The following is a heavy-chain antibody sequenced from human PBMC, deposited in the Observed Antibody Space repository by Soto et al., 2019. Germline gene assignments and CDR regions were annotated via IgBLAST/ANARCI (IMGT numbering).Heavy chain of an antibody. Sequence: QVQLVESGGGVVQPGRSLRLSCAASGFTFSSYAMHWVRQAPGKGLEWVAVISDDGSNKYYADSVKGRFTISRDNSKKTLYLQMNSLRADDTAVYYCARPLWRDDYNWGYFDLWGRGTLVTVSS. CDR3: ARPLWRDDYNWGYFDL. CDR1: GFTFSSYA. D-gene: IGHD4-4*01. J-gene: IGHJ2*01. CDR2: ISDDGSNK. V-gene: IGHV3-30-3*01.